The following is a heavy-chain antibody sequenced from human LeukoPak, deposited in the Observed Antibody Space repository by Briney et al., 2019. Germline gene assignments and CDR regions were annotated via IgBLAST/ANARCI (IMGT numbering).Heavy chain of an antibody. Sequence: GALRLSCAASGFTFSDYYMSWIRPAPGKGLEWVSYISSSGSTIYYADSVKGRFTISRDNAKNSLYLQMNSLRAEDTAVYYCASRGYSGYDYRVDDAFDIWGQGTMVTVSS. CDR3: ASRGYSGYDYRVDDAFDI. V-gene: IGHV3-11*01. CDR2: ISSSGSTI. CDR1: GFTFSDYY. J-gene: IGHJ3*02. D-gene: IGHD5-12*01.